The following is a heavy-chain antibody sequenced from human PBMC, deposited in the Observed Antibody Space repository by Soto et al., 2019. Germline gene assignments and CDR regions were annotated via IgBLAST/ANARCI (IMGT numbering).Heavy chain of an antibody. CDR1: GGTFSSYA. CDR2: IIPIFGTA. D-gene: IGHD3-3*01. Sequence: SVKVSCKASGGTFSSYAISWVRQAPGQGLEWMGGIIPIFGTANYAQKFQGRVTITADESTSTAYMELSSLRSEDTAVYYCTTGQRPLRFLEWLSRYYFDYWGQGTLVTVSS. V-gene: IGHV1-69*13. CDR3: TTGQRPLRFLEWLSRYYFDY. J-gene: IGHJ4*02.